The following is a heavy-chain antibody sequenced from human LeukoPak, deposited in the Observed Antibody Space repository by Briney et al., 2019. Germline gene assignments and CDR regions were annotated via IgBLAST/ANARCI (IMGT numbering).Heavy chain of an antibody. CDR3: ATGGGYDILTGFVY. D-gene: IGHD3-9*01. V-gene: IGHV1-24*01. CDR1: GYTLTELS. CDR2: FDPEDGET. Sequence: ASVKVSCKVSGYTLTELSMHWVRQAPGKGLEWMGGFDPEDGETIYAQKFQGRVTMTEDTSTDTAYMELSSLRSEDTAAYYCATGGGYDILTGFVYWGQGTLVTVSS. J-gene: IGHJ4*02.